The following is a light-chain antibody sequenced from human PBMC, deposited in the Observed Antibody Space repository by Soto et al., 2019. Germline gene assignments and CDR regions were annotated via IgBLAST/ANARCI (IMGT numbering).Light chain of an antibody. Sequence: DIQMTQSPSTLSASVGDRVTITCRASQNINSWLAWYQQKPGKAPKLLIYKASRLQSGVPSRFSGTESGTEFTLTISSLQPDDFATYYCQQFDCYPYTFGQGTNLEI. CDR2: KAS. CDR1: QNINSW. CDR3: QQFDCYPYT. V-gene: IGKV1-5*03. J-gene: IGKJ2*01.